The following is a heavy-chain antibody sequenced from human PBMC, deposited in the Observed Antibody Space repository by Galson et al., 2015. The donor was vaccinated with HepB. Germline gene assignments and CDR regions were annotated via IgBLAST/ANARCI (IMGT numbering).Heavy chain of an antibody. Sequence: SLRLSCAASGFDFGVYRMHWVRQAPGKGLEWVSLISWDGDTTYYADSVKGRFTISRDNRRNFLYLQMDNLTTEDTALYYCAKDMIVRAWIQLWSLDSWGQGTPVTVSS. J-gene: IGHJ4*02. CDR2: ISWDGDTT. CDR1: GFDFGVYR. CDR3: AKDMIVRAWIQLWSLDS. D-gene: IGHD5-18*01. V-gene: IGHV3-43*01.